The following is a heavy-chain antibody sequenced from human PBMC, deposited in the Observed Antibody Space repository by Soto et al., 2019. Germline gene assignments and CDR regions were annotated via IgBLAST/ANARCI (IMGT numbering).Heavy chain of an antibody. CDR2: IIPIFGTA. CDR3: SRWPTWIQQYGMEG. J-gene: IGHJ6*02. CDR1: GVTFSSYA. D-gene: IGHD5-18*01. V-gene: IGHV1-69*06. Sequence: QVQLVQSGAEVKKPGSSVKVSCKASGVTFSSYAISWVRQAPGQGRAWMGGIIPIFGTANYAQKFQGRVTITADKSTSTAYMELSSLRSEDTAVYYFSRWPTWIQQYGMEGCGQGTTVTVS.